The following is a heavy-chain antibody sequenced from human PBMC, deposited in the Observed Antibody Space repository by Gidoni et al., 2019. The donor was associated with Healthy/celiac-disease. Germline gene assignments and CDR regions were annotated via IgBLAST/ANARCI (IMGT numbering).Heavy chain of an antibody. D-gene: IGHD6-13*01. CDR1: GGSISSSSYY. CDR2: IYYSGST. J-gene: IGHJ4*02. Sequence: QLQLQESGPGLVKPSETLSLTCTVPGGSISSSSYYWGWIRQPPGKGLEWIGSIYYSGSTYYNPSLKSRVTISVDTSKNQFSLKLSSVTAADTAVYYCARHIEAARNRDSDYWGQGTLVTVSS. V-gene: IGHV4-39*01. CDR3: ARHIEAARNRDSDY.